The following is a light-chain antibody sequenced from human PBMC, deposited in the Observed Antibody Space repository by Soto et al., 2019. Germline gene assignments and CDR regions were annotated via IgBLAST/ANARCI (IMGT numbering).Light chain of an antibody. CDR3: QHRANWLGT. J-gene: IGKJ3*01. Sequence: EIVLTQSPATLSLSPGERATLSCRASQSVGSCLAWYQQKSGQTPRLLIYDASNRVTGIPARFSGSGSGTDFTLTISSLEPEDFAVYYCQHRANWLGTFGPGTKVDMK. CDR2: DAS. CDR1: QSVGSC. V-gene: IGKV3-11*01.